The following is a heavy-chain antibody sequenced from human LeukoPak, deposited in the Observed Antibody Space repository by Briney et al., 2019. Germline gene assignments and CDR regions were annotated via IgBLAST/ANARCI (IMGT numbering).Heavy chain of an antibody. CDR2: IYSGGST. CDR3: ARVTWSGYYHYAFDI. Sequence: GGSLRLSCAASGFTVSSNYMSLVRQAPGKGLEWVSVIYSGGSTYYADSVKGRFTISRDNSKNTLYLQMNSLRAEDTAVYYCARVTWSGYYHYAFDIWGQGTMVTVSS. V-gene: IGHV3-66*02. J-gene: IGHJ3*02. D-gene: IGHD3-3*01. CDR1: GFTVSSNY.